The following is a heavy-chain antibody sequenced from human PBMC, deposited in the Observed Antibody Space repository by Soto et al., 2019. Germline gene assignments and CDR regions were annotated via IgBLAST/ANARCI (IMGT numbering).Heavy chain of an antibody. CDR1: GYTFTSYD. J-gene: IGHJ3*01. V-gene: IGHV1-69*13. D-gene: IGHD3-22*01. Sequence: GASVKVSCKASGYTFTSYDINWVRQATGQGLEWMGGIIPIFGTANYAQKFQGRVTITADESTSTAYMELSSLRSEDTAVYYCAIRADYYDSSGFYSEWGQGTMGTFS. CDR3: AIRADYYDSSGFYSE. CDR2: IIPIFGTA.